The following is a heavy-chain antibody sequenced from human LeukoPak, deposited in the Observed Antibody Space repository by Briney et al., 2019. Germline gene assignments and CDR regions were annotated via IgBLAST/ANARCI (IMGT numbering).Heavy chain of an antibody. CDR1: GYTFTSYG. V-gene: IGHV1-18*01. CDR2: ISAYNGNT. J-gene: IGHJ6*02. CDR3: ARFSGVAVDYYYGMDV. Sequence: ASVKVSCTASGYTFTSYGISWVRQAPGQGLEWMGWISAYNGNTNYAQKLQGRVTMTTDTSTSTAYMELRSLRSDDTAVYYCARFSGVAVDYYYGMDVWGQGTTVTVSS. D-gene: IGHD6-19*01.